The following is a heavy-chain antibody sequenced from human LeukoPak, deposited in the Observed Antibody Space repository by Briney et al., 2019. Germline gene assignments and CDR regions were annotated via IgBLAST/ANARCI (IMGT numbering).Heavy chain of an antibody. CDR1: GGSISGSSYF. CDR2: IYDTGST. V-gene: IGHV4-39*07. Sequence: SETLSLTCIVSGGSISGSSYFWGWIRQPPGKGLECIGSIYDTGSTYYNPSLKSRVTISVDTSNNHFSLKLTSVTAADTAVYYCASDSGYGGSPFDIWGQGTMVTVSS. D-gene: IGHD5-12*01. J-gene: IGHJ3*02. CDR3: ASDSGYGGSPFDI.